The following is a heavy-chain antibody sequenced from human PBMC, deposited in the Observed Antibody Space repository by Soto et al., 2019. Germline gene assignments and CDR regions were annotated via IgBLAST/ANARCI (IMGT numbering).Heavy chain of an antibody. CDR2: IWYDGSNK. CDR3: ARDQRMVGELHFDY. CDR1: GFTFSSYG. Sequence: QVQLVESGGGVVQPGRSLRLSCAASGFTFSSYGMHWVRQAPGKGLEWVAVIWYDGSNKYYADSVKGRFTISIDNSKNTLYLQMNSLRAEDTAVYYCARDQRMVGELHFDYWGQGTLVTVSS. J-gene: IGHJ4*02. D-gene: IGHD3-16*01. V-gene: IGHV3-33*01.